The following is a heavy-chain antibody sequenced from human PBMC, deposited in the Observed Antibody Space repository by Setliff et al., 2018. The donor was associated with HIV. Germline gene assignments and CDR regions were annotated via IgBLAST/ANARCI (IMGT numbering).Heavy chain of an antibody. Sequence: SETLSLTCAVSGYSISSGYYWSWIRQPAGKGLEWIGHVYTSGSTDYNPSLNSRLTIAIDTSRNQFSLRLNSVTAADTAVYFCAPRHHKYGFLWGQGTLVTVSS. V-gene: IGHV4-61*09. D-gene: IGHD3-10*01. CDR3: APRHHKYGFL. CDR1: GYSISSGYY. CDR2: VYTSGST. J-gene: IGHJ4*02.